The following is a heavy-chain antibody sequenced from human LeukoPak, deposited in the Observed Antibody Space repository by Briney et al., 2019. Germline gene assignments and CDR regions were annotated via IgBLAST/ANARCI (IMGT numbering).Heavy chain of an antibody. CDR2: ISGDSTYI. Sequence: GGTLRLSCAASGFTFASYSMNWVRQAPGKGLEWVSSISGDSTYIYNAGSVKGRFTISRDNAQASLYLQMISLRADDTAVYYCARVSGRLERQSDLDYWGQGTLVIVPS. V-gene: IGHV3-21*01. J-gene: IGHJ4*02. CDR1: GFTFASYS. D-gene: IGHD1-1*01. CDR3: ARVSGRLERQSDLDY.